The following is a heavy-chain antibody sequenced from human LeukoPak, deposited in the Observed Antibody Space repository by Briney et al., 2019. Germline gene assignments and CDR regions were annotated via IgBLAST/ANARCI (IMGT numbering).Heavy chain of an antibody. V-gene: IGHV1-18*01. CDR2: INGYNGDT. Sequence: ASVKVSSKTSGFTFVNYGFSWARQAPGQGLEWMGWINGYNGDTKYAQKVQGRVTMTADTSTSTVYMEMRSLRCDDTAVYYCAREFCSGTCHLEYWGQGTLVTVSS. J-gene: IGHJ4*02. CDR1: GFTFVNYG. CDR3: AREFCSGTCHLEY. D-gene: IGHD2-15*01.